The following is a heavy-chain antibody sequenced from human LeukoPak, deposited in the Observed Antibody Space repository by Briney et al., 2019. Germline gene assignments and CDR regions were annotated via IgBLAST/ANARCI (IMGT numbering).Heavy chain of an antibody. CDR3: ARGRAAARPVSYYYMDV. CDR1: GGTFSSYA. J-gene: IGHJ6*03. Sequence: GASVKVSCKASGGTFSSYAISWVRQAPGQGLEWMGGIIPIFGTANYAQKFQGRVTITADKSTSTAYMELSSLRSEDTAVYYCARGRAAARPVSYYYMDVWGKGTTVTVSS. CDR2: IIPIFGTA. V-gene: IGHV1-69*06. D-gene: IGHD6-6*01.